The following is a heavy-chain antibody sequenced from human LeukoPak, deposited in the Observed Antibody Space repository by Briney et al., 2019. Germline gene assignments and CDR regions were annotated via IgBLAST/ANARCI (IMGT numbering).Heavy chain of an antibody. CDR3: ARSSIAALDY. Sequence: GGSLRLSCAVSGFTFSRSSLNWVRQAPGKGLEWVANIKQDGSEKYYVDSVKGRFTISRDNAKNSLYLQMNSLRAEDTAVYYCARSSIAALDYWGQGTLVTVSS. CDR1: GFTFSRSS. CDR2: IKQDGSEK. J-gene: IGHJ4*02. D-gene: IGHD6-6*01. V-gene: IGHV3-7*01.